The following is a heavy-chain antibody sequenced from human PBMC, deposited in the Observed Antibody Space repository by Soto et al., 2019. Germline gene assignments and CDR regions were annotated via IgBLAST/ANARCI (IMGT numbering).Heavy chain of an antibody. Sequence: ASVKVSCKASGYAFTSYAMHWVRQAPGQRLEWMGWINAGNGNTKYSQKFQGRVTITRDTSASTAYMELSSLRSEDTAVYYCARAPSSSSWYGYFDYWGQGTLVTV. CDR1: GYAFTSYA. V-gene: IGHV1-3*01. J-gene: IGHJ4*02. D-gene: IGHD6-13*01. CDR2: INAGNGNT. CDR3: ARAPSSSSWYGYFDY.